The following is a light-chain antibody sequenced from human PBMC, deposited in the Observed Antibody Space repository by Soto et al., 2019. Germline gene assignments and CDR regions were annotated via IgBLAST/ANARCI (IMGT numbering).Light chain of an antibody. J-gene: IGKJ1*01. CDR2: AAS. CDR1: QGIRGW. Sequence: DNYMTQALFSVHASVGNRLTFPCRASQGIRGWLAWYQQKPGKAPKLLIFAASSLQSGVPSRFSGSGSGTEFTLTISSLQSEDFAVYYCQHYNNWLKTFGQGTKADI. V-gene: IGKV1-12*01. CDR3: QHYNNWLKT.